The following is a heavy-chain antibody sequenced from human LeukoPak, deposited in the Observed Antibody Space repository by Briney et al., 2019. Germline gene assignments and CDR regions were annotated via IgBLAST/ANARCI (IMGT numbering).Heavy chain of an antibody. Sequence: GGSLRLSCAASGFTFDDYAMHWVRQAPGKGLEWASGISWNSGSIGYADSVKGRFTISRDNAKNSLYLQMNSLRAEDMALYYCAKEGYSYGYSNWFDPWGQGTLVTVSS. J-gene: IGHJ5*02. CDR1: GFTFDDYA. D-gene: IGHD5-18*01. V-gene: IGHV3-9*03. CDR3: AKEGYSYGYSNWFDP. CDR2: ISWNSGSI.